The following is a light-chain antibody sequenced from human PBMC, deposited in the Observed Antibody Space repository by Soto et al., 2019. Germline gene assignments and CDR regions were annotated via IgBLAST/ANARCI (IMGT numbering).Light chain of an antibody. CDR2: GVS. CDR3: QHYSTSPAWT. CDR1: QSLTSSY. J-gene: IGKJ1*01. Sequence: EIVLTQSPGTLSLSPGETATLSCRASQSLTSSYLAWYQQRPGQAPSLLIYGVSSRATGIPDRFSGSGSGTDFTLTIRRLEPEDFAVYHCQHYSTSPAWTFGQGTKVDIK. V-gene: IGKV3-20*01.